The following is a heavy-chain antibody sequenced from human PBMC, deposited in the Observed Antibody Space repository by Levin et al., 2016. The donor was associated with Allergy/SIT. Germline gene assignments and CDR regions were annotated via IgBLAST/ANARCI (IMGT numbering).Heavy chain of an antibody. J-gene: IGHJ5*02. V-gene: IGHV1-2*02. CDR3: AREGYSSGTPGPDWFDP. D-gene: IGHD6-19*01. CDR2: INPNSGGT. Sequence: WVRQAPGQGLEWMGWINPNSGGTNYAQKFQGRVTMTRDTSISTAYMELSRLRSDDTAVYYCAREGYSSGTPGPDWFDPWGQGTLVTVSS.